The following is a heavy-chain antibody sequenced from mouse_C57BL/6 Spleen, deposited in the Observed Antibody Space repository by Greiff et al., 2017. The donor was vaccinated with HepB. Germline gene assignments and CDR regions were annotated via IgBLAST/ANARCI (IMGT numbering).Heavy chain of an antibody. Sequence: QVHVKQSGPGLVQPSQSLSITCTVSGFSLTSYGVHWVRQSPGKGLEWLGVIWSGGSTDYNAAFISRLSISKDNSKSQVFFKMNSLQADDTAIYYCARNGDYDVLYYFDYWGQGTTLTVSS. CDR3: ARNGDYDVLYYFDY. V-gene: IGHV2-2*01. CDR1: GFSLTSYG. D-gene: IGHD2-4*01. J-gene: IGHJ2*01. CDR2: IWSGGST.